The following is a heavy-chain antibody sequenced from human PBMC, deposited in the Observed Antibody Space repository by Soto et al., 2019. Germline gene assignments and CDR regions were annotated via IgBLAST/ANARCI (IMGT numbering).Heavy chain of an antibody. CDR3: ARTYYSESSGYYYFFDY. CDR2: TYYSGST. V-gene: IGHV4-61*01. D-gene: IGHD3-22*01. Sequence: ASETLSLTCTVSGGSVSSGSYYWSWIRQPPGKGLEWIGYTYYSGSTNYNPSLESRVTISVDTSKNQFSLKLSSVTAADTAVYYCARTYYSESSGYYYFFDYWGQGTLVTVSS. J-gene: IGHJ4*02. CDR1: GGSVSSGSYY.